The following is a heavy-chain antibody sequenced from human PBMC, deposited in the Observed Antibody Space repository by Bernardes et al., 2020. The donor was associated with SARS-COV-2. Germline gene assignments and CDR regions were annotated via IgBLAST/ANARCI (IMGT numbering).Heavy chain of an antibody. CDR3: ARGALYHYFDY. Sequence: LILSCAASGFTFRSYGMHWVRQAPGKGLEWVATISYDGTYRYYANSVKGRFTISRDNSNNTLYVQMNSLRAEDTAIYYCARGALYHYFDYWGQGTLVTVSS. CDR1: GFTFRSYG. D-gene: IGHD3-16*02. CDR2: ISYDGTYR. V-gene: IGHV3-30*03. J-gene: IGHJ4*02.